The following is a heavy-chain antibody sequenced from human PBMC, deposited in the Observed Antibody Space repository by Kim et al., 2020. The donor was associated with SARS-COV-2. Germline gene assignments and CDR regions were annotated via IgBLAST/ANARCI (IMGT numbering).Heavy chain of an antibody. Sequence: GGSLRLSCAASGFTFSDYYMSWIRQAPGKGLEWVSFISSSSSYTNYADSVKGRFTISRDNAKNSLYLQMNSLRAEDTAVYYCARMALGYYYYGMDVWGQWTTVTVSS. CDR3: ARMALGYYYYGMDV. CDR2: ISSSSSYT. CDR1: GFTFSDYY. J-gene: IGHJ6*02. D-gene: IGHD5-12*01. V-gene: IGHV3-11*06.